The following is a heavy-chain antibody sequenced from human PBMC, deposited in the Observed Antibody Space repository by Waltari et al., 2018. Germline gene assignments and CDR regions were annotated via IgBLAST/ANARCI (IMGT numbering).Heavy chain of an antibody. Sequence: QVQLQQSGPRLVKPSQTLSLTCAISGDSVSSNSATWNWIRQSPSRGLEWLGRTYYRSKWYNDYAVSVKGRVNINPDTSKNQFSLQLNSVTPEDTAVYYCTRHSGGSDGFDIWGQGTMVTVSS. V-gene: IGHV6-1*01. CDR3: TRHSGGSDGFDI. CDR2: TYYRSKWYN. D-gene: IGHD1-26*01. J-gene: IGHJ3*02. CDR1: GDSVSSNSAT.